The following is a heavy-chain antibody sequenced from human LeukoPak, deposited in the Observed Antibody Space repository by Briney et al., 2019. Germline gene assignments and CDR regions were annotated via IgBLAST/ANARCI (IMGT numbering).Heavy chain of an antibody. Sequence: KPGGSLRLSCVASGFRFDSFYMGWIRQVPGKGLDYIALISASGAVPYYAESVKGRFTISRDNAKNSVSLQMNSLSADDTAVYYCARSLIVASEDYWGQGTLVTVSS. CDR1: GFRFDSFY. CDR3: ARSLIVASEDY. D-gene: IGHD3-22*01. V-gene: IGHV3-11*04. J-gene: IGHJ4*02. CDR2: ISASGAVP.